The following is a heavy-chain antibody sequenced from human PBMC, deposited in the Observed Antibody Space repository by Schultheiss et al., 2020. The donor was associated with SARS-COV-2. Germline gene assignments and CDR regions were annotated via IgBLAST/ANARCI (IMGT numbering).Heavy chain of an antibody. D-gene: IGHD2-2*02. Sequence: SETLSLTCTVSGGSISSYYWSWIRQPAGKGLEWIGFIYQSGSTYYNPSLKSRVTISVDTSKNQFSLKLSSVTAADTAVYYCARDLSYCSSTSCYTLLDYWGQGTLVTVSS. CDR2: IYQSGST. CDR1: GGSISSYY. V-gene: IGHV4-59*01. CDR3: ARDLSYCSSTSCYTLLDY. J-gene: IGHJ4*02.